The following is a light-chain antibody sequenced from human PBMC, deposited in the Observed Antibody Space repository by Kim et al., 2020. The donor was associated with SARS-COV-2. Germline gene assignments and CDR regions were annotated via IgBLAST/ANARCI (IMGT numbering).Light chain of an antibody. CDR1: SGSIAVYY. CDR2: EDN. J-gene: IGLJ3*02. Sequence: NFMLTQPHSVSESPGKTVTISCTRSSGSIAVYYVQCYQQRPGSAPTTVIYEDNKRPSGVPERFSGSLDSSSNSASLTISGLKTEDEADYYCQSYDSSNLWVFGGGTQLTVL. CDR3: QSYDSSNLWV. V-gene: IGLV6-57*04.